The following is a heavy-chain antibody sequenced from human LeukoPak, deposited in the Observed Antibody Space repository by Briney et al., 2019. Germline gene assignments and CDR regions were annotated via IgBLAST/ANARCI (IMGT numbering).Heavy chain of an antibody. CDR3: ARGIGRFDY. CDR2: ISYDGSDK. Sequence: GGSLRLSCAASGFTFSSYPMHWVRQAPGKGLEWVAGISYDGSDKYYAASVKGRFTISRDNSKNTLYLQMNSLRAEDTALYYCARGIGRFDYWGQGTLVTVSS. J-gene: IGHJ4*02. V-gene: IGHV3-30*04. D-gene: IGHD2-15*01. CDR1: GFTFSSYP.